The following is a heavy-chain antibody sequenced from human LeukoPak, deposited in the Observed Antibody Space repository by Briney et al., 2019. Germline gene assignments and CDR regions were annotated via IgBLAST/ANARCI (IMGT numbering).Heavy chain of an antibody. D-gene: IGHD6-19*01. CDR2: IYYSGST. V-gene: IGHV4-59*12. CDR1: GDSISSYY. J-gene: IGHJ4*02. Sequence: SETLSLTCTVSGDSISSYYCSWIRQPPGKGLEWIGYIYYSGSTSYNPSLKSRVTISLDTSNNQFSLKLRSVTAADTAVYYCARDVYEQWLPGAFDYWGQGTLVTVSS. CDR3: ARDVYEQWLPGAFDY.